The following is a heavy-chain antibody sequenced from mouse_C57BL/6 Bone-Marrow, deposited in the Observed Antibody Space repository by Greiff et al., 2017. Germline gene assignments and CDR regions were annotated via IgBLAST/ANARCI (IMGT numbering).Heavy chain of an antibody. V-gene: IGHV3-6*01. CDR3: ARRCYGSPFAY. CDR1: GYSITSGYY. D-gene: IGHD1-1*01. J-gene: IGHJ3*01. Sequence: EVKLLESGPGLVKPSQSLSLTCSVTGYSITSGYYWNWIRQFPGNKLEWMGYISYDGSNNYNPSLKNRISITRDTSKNQFFLKLNSLTTEDTATYYCARRCYGSPFAYWGQGTLVTVSA. CDR2: ISYDGSN.